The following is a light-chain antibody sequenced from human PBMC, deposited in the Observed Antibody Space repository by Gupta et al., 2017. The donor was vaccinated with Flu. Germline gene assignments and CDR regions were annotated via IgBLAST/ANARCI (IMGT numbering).Light chain of an antibody. V-gene: IGLV1-44*01. Sequence: RVTISCCGSSSKIGTNIVSWYLQAPGTAPNLLIYSNNQRPSGVPDRFSGSKSGTSASLAISGLQADDEADYYCVSWDDSMNGRVFGGGTKLTVL. CDR3: VSWDDSMNGRV. CDR2: SNN. CDR1: SSKIGTNI. J-gene: IGLJ2*01.